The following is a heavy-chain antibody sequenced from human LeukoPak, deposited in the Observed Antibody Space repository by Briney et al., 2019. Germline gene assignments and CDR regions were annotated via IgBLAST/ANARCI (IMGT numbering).Heavy chain of an antibody. J-gene: IGHJ4*02. D-gene: IGHD2-2*01. CDR1: GFTFSSYG. Sequence: GGSLRLSCAASGFTFSSYGMHWVRQAPGKGLERVAFIRYDGSNKYYADSVKGRFTISRDNSKNTLYLQMNSLRAEDTAVYYCAKGSTVVPAAYYFDYWGQGTLVTVSS. CDR2: IRYDGSNK. V-gene: IGHV3-30*02. CDR3: AKGSTVVPAAYYFDY.